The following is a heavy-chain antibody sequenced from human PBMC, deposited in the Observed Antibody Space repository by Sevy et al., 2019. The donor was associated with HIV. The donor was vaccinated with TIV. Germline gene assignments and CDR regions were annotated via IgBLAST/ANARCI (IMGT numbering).Heavy chain of an antibody. Sequence: GGSLRLSCAASGFTFSSYAMNWVRQAPGKGLEWVSGISGSGGSGDKTNYADSAKGRFTISRDDSKNSLYLQLNSLRAEDTAIYYCARKYDSSGYFDYWGQGTLVTVSS. CDR2: ISGSGGSGDKT. V-gene: IGHV3-23*01. CDR1: GFTFSSYA. D-gene: IGHD3-22*01. J-gene: IGHJ4*02. CDR3: ARKYDSSGYFDY.